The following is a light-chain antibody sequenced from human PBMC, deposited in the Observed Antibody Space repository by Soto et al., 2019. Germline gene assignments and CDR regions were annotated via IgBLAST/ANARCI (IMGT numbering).Light chain of an antibody. J-gene: IGKJ3*01. CDR2: AAS. Sequence: DIQMTQSPSSLSASVGDRVTISCRASQSITTFLSWYQQKPGKAPKLLIYAASSLQSGVPSRFSGSGSGTDFTLTISSLQPEDSATYYCQQTYNSLFTFGPGTRWIS. CDR3: QQTYNSLFT. CDR1: QSITTF. V-gene: IGKV1-39*01.